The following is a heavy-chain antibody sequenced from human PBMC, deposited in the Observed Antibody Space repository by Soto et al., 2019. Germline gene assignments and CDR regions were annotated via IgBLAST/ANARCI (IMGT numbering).Heavy chain of an antibody. Sequence: QVQLQESGPGLVKPSQTLSLTCTVSGGSISSGGYYWSWIRQHPGKGLEWIGYIYYCGSTYYNPSLKSRVTISVDTSKNQFSLKLSSVTAADTAVYYCARYLQRGYSYGSYGMDVWGQGTTVTVSS. CDR1: GGSISSGGYY. D-gene: IGHD5-18*01. CDR3: ARYLQRGYSYGSYGMDV. V-gene: IGHV4-31*03. CDR2: IYYCGST. J-gene: IGHJ6*02.